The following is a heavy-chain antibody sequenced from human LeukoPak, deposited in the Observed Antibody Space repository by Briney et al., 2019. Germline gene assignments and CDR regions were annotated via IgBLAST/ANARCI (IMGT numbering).Heavy chain of an antibody. CDR3: ARDRVGG. CDR1: GDSISSNNW. J-gene: IGHJ4*02. D-gene: IGHD1-26*01. V-gene: IGHV4-4*02. Sequence: SETLSLTCAVSGDSISSNNWWSWVRQPPGKGLEWIGEIYHSGSTTYNPSLRSRVTISVDRSENQFSLKLSSVTAADTAVYYCARDRVGGWGQGTLVTVSS. CDR2: IYHSGST.